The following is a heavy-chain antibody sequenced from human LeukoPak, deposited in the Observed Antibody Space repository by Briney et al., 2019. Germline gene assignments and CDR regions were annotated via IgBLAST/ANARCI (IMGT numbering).Heavy chain of an antibody. J-gene: IGHJ3*01. V-gene: IGHV3-23*01. D-gene: IGHD3-16*01. CDR3: ARDFLHLGG. Sequence: GGSLRLSCAASGFTFSSYAMSWVRQAPGKGPEWVSAISHSGGTTYYADSAKGRSTITRDNSKNTLYLQMSSLRAEDTAVYYCARDFLHLGGWGQGTMVTVSS. CDR1: GFTFSSYA. CDR2: ISHSGGTT.